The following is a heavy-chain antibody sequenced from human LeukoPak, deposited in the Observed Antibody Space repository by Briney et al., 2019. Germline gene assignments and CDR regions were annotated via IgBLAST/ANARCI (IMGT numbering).Heavy chain of an antibody. V-gene: IGHV4-4*09. J-gene: IGHJ4*02. CDR1: GGSISSYY. CDR3: ASTRRAAVAGRFDS. Sequence: SETLSLTCTVSGGSISSYYWSWIRQPPGKALEWIGYIYHSGNTNYSPSLESRVTMSVDESKNQFSLRVHFVSAADTAVYYCASTRRAAVAGRFDSWGQGTLVTVSS. D-gene: IGHD6-19*01. CDR2: IYHSGNT.